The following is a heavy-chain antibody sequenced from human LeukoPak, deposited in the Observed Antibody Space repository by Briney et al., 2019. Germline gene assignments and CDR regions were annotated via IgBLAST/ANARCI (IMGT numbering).Heavy chain of an antibody. CDR3: ARYPGSTSVRDAFDI. Sequence: SETLSLTCTVSGGSISSSSYYWGWIRQPPGKGLEWIGSIYYSGSTYYNPSLKSRVAISVDTSKNQFSLKLSSVTAADTAVYYCARYPGSTSVRDAFDIWGQGTMVTVSS. J-gene: IGHJ3*02. CDR1: GGSISSSSYY. CDR2: IYYSGST. D-gene: IGHD2-2*01. V-gene: IGHV4-39*01.